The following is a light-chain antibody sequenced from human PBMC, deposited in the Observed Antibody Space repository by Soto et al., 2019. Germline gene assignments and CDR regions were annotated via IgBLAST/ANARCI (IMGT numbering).Light chain of an antibody. CDR1: QSVSSN. Sequence: EIVMTQSPATLSVSPGERATLSCRASQSVSSNLAWYQQKPGQAPRLLIYGASTRVTGLPAQFTGSRSGTEFTLTISSLQSEDFAVYYCQQYNNWPLTFGGGTKVEIK. J-gene: IGKJ4*01. CDR3: QQYNNWPLT. CDR2: GAS. V-gene: IGKV3-15*01.